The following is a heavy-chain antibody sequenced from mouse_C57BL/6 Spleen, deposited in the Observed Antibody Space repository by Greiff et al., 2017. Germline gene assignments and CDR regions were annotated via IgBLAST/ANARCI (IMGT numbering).Heavy chain of an antibody. J-gene: IGHJ4*01. CDR1: GFTFTDYY. CDR2: IRNKANGYTT. V-gene: IGHV7-3*01. CDR3: ARSLRHYYGSSYYYYAMDY. D-gene: IGHD1-1*01. Sequence: EVKLVESGGGLVQPGGSLSISCAASGFTFTDYYMSWVRQPPGKALEWLGFIRNKANGYTTEYSASVTGRFTISRDNSQSILYLQMNALRAEDSATYYCARSLRHYYGSSYYYYAMDYWGQGTSVTVSS.